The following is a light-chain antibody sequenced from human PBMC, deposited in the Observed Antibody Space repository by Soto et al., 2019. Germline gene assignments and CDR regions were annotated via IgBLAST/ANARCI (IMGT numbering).Light chain of an antibody. V-gene: IGLV7-43*01. J-gene: IGLJ2*01. CDR3: LLYFGGYVV. CDR2: STD. Sequence: QTVVTQEPSLTVSPGGTVTLTCASSTGAVTSGYYPNWVQQEHGQTPRALIYSTDNKHSWTPARFSGSLLGGKAALTLSGAQPEDEAEYYCLLYFGGYVVFGGGTKLTVL. CDR1: TGAVTSGYY.